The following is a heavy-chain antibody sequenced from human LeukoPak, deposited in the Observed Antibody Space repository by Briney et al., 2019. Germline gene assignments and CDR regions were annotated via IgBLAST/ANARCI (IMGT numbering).Heavy chain of an antibody. V-gene: IGHV3-9*01. J-gene: IGHJ6*02. Sequence: GGSLRLSCAASGFTFDDYAMHWVRQAPGKGLEWVSGISWNSGSIGYADSVKGRFTISRDNAKNSLYLQMNSLRAEDTALYYCAKGQQQLVGGRHGMDVWGQGTTVTVSS. CDR3: AKGQQQLVGGRHGMDV. CDR1: GFTFDDYA. D-gene: IGHD6-13*01. CDR2: ISWNSGSI.